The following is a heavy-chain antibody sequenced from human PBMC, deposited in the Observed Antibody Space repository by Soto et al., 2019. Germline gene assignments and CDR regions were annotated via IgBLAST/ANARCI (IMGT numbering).Heavy chain of an antibody. J-gene: IGHJ4*02. CDR3: ARAEVVAAPIFDY. CDR1: GGSISSSSYY. CDR2: IYYSGST. V-gene: IGHV4-39*01. Sequence: QLQLQESGPGLVKPSETLSLTCTVSGGSISSSSYYWGWIRQPPGKGLEWIGSIYYSGSTYYNPSLKSRVTISVDTSKNQFSLKLSSVTAADTAVYYCARAEVVAAPIFDYWGQGTLVTVSS. D-gene: IGHD2-15*01.